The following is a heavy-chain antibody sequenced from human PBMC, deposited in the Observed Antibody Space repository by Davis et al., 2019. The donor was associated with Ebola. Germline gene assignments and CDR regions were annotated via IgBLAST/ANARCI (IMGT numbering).Heavy chain of an antibody. J-gene: IGHJ6*02. CDR3: ARGGISMLIVPRDYYYGMDV. D-gene: IGHD3-10*02. Sequence: AASVKVSCKASGYTFTDYYIHWVRQAPGQALXWSXRINPNSGEPNYAQRFQGRVTMTRDTSITTAYMELRRLRSDDTAVYFCARGGISMLIVPRDYYYGMDVWGQGNTVTVSS. V-gene: IGHV1-2*06. CDR2: INPNSGEP. CDR1: GYTFTDYY.